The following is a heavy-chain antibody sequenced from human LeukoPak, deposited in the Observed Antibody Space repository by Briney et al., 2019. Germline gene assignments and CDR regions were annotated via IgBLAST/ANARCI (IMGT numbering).Heavy chain of an antibody. CDR3: ARDLKLDDFWSGYYGRTFDY. CDR1: GYTFSNYG. J-gene: IGHJ4*02. D-gene: IGHD3-3*01. Sequence: ASVKVSCKASGYTFSNYGISWVRQAPGQGLEWMGWISAYNGNTNYARKLQGRVTMTTDTSTSTAYMELRSLRSDDTAVYYCARDLKLDDFWSGYYGRTFDYWGQGTLVTVSS. CDR2: ISAYNGNT. V-gene: IGHV1-18*01.